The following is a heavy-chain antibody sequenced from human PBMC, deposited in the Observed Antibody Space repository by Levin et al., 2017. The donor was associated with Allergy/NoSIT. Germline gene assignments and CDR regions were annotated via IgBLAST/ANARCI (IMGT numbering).Heavy chain of an antibody. V-gene: IGHV1-3*01. CDR3: ARDLWVLGGGFDP. Sequence: ASVKVSCKASGYTFTSYAMHWVRQAPGQRLEWMGWINAGNGNTKYSQKFQGRVTITRDTSASTAYMELSSLRSEDTAVYYCARDLWVLGGGFDPWGQGTLVTVSS. J-gene: IGHJ5*02. CDR2: INAGNGNT. D-gene: IGHD3-16*01. CDR1: GYTFTSYA.